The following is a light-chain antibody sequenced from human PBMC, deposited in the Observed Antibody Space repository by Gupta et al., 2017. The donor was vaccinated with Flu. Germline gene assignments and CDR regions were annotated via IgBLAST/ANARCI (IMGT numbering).Light chain of an antibody. Sequence: SITISCSGSSRDVGGYNYVAWYQQYPGRAPKLIISEVNIRPSGVSHRFSGSKSGNTASLSISGLRPEDEANYYCSSYTSSKTLVFGGGTKVTV. CDR1: SRDVGGYNY. CDR3: SSYTSSKTLV. J-gene: IGLJ2*01. V-gene: IGLV2-14*01. CDR2: EVN.